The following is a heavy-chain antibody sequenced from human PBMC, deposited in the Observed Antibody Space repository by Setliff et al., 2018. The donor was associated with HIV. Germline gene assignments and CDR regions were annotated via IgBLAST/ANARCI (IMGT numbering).Heavy chain of an antibody. V-gene: IGHV3-7*03. CDR1: GFTFSSHW. D-gene: IGHD3-10*01. CDR2: INQDGSDK. Sequence: PGGSLRLSCAASGFTFSSHWMSWVRQAPGKGLEWVANINQDGSDKYYVDSVKGRFTISRDNAKNSLYLQMNSLRAEDTALYYCALLWPLDYWGQGALVTVSS. CDR3: ALLWPLDY. J-gene: IGHJ4*02.